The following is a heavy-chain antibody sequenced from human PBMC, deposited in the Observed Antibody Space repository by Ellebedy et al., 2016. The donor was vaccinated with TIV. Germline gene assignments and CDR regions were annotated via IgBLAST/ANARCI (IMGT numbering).Heavy chain of an antibody. V-gene: IGHV3-53*01. CDR3: ASTGREQVDY. D-gene: IGHD3-10*01. J-gene: IGHJ4*02. CDR1: GFTFSSYA. CDR2: ISSGGST. Sequence: GESLKISCAASGFTFSSYAMSWVRQAPGKGLEWVSVISSGGSTYYADSVKGRFTISRDNSKNTLYLQMNSLRSEDTGVYYCASTGREQVDYWGQGTLVTVSS.